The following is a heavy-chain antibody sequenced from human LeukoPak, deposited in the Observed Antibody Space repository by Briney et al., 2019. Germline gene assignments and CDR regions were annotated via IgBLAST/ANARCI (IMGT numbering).Heavy chain of an antibody. Sequence: ASVKVSCKASGYTFTSYAMHWVRQAPGQRLEWMGWINAGNGNTKYSQKFQGRVTITRDTSASTAYMELSSLRSEDTAVYYCARLDLRITIFGVVINPHYYGMDVWGQGTTVTVS. V-gene: IGHV1-3*01. CDR3: ARLDLRITIFGVVINPHYYGMDV. D-gene: IGHD3-3*01. CDR2: INAGNGNT. J-gene: IGHJ6*02. CDR1: GYTFTSYA.